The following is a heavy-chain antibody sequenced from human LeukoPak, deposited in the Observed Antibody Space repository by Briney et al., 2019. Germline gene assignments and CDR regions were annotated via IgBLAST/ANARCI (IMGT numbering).Heavy chain of an antibody. CDR1: GDSISSYY. CDR2: IHPSGST. D-gene: IGHD3-10*01. J-gene: IGHJ3*02. CDR3: ARDSTMVRGVHDAFDI. V-gene: IGHV4-4*07. Sequence: SETLSLTCTVSGDSISSYYWSWIRQPAGKGLEWIGRIHPSGSTNYNPSLKSRVTISVDTSKNQFSLKLSSVTAADTAVYYCARDSTMVRGVHDAFDIWGQGTMVTVSS.